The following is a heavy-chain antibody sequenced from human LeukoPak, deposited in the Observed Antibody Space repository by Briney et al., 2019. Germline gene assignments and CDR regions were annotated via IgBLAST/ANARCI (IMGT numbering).Heavy chain of an antibody. J-gene: IGHJ4*02. CDR3: ARSRNWGFDY. Sequence: SQTLSLTCAISGDSVSTNTVSWSWIRQSPSRGLEWPGKTSYRSTWSNEYALSVKSRITINSDTSKNQFSLQLNSVTPEDTAMYYCARSRNWGFDYWGQGTLVTVSS. D-gene: IGHD7-27*01. CDR1: GDSVSTNTVS. CDR2: TSYRSTWSN. V-gene: IGHV6-1*01.